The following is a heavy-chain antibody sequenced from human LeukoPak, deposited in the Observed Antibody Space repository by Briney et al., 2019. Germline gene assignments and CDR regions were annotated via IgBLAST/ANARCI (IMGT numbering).Heavy chain of an antibody. V-gene: IGHV3-23*01. J-gene: IGHJ4*02. CDR3: AKKYGVTVYGSGLNYFDY. CDR1: GFTFSSYA. CDR2: IGGSGSRT. D-gene: IGHD6-19*01. Sequence: SGGSLRLSCAASGFTFSSYAMSWVRQAPGKSLEWVSGIGGSGSRTYYADSVKGRFTIPRDDSKNTLYLQMNSLRAEDTAIYYCAKKYGVTVYGSGLNYFDYWGQGTLVTVSS.